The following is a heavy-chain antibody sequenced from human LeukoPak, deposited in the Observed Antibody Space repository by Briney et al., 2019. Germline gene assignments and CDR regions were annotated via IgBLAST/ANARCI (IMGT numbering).Heavy chain of an antibody. Sequence: PGGSLRLSCAASGFTFDDYAMHWVRQAQGKGLEWVSLISWDGGSTYYADSVKGRFTISRDNSKNSLYLQMNSLRAEDTALYYCARGRGLSYYYGSGSFMDVWGKGTTVTVSS. J-gene: IGHJ6*03. CDR2: ISWDGGST. CDR3: ARGRGLSYYYGSGSFMDV. V-gene: IGHV3-43D*04. D-gene: IGHD3-10*01. CDR1: GFTFDDYA.